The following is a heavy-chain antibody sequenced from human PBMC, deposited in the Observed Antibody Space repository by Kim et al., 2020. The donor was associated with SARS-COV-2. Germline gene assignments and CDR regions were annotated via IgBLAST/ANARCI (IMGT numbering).Heavy chain of an antibody. J-gene: IGHJ4*02. D-gene: IGHD6-13*01. Sequence: GGSLRLSCAASGFRFTSYGMNWVRQAPGKGLEWVASISGKSESIFYADSLEGRFTVSRDNARNSLFLQMNSLRPEDTAIYYCARSGSVYLAEQQNPFDHWGQGTLVTVSS. V-gene: IGHV3-21*01. CDR2: ISGKSESI. CDR3: ARSGSVYLAEQQNPFDH. CDR1: GFRFTSYG.